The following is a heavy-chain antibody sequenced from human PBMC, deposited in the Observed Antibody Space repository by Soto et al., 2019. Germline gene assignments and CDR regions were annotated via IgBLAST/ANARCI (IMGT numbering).Heavy chain of an antibody. D-gene: IGHD1-26*01. Sequence: PTNTASGVFISTYWWSGSRQSAGKGLEWIGRIYISGTTNYNPSLNSRVTMSVDTSQSQFSLRLSSVTAADSAIYYCAREGRGSYYSAYWGRVILVTGS. CDR2: IYISGTT. CDR3: AREGRGSYYSAY. CDR1: GVFISTYW. V-gene: IGHV4-4*07. J-gene: IGHJ4*02.